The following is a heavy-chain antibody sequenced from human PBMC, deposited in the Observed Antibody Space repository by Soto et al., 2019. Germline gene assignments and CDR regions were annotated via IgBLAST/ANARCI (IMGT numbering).Heavy chain of an antibody. CDR3: ARVRRSKVTIAAADSYYYYYGMDV. J-gene: IGHJ6*02. V-gene: IGHV1-18*01. Sequence: ASVKVSCKASGYTFTSYGISWVRQAPGQGLEWMGWISAYNGNTNYAQKLQGRVTMTTDTSTSTAYMELRSLRSDDTAVYYCARVRRSKVTIAAADSYYYYYGMDVWGQGTTVT. D-gene: IGHD6-13*01. CDR1: GYTFTSYG. CDR2: ISAYNGNT.